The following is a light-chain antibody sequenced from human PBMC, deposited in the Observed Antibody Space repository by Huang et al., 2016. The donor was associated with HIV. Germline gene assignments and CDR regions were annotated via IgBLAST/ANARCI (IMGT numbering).Light chain of an antibody. CDR2: GAS. Sequence: EIVMTQSPATLSVSPGERATLSGRASESIGTKLAWFQQKPGPAPRLLIHGASTRATGIPARFSGSGSGTEFTLTITSLQSEDFAVYYCQQYNNWRTFGQGTRVEV. CDR3: QQYNNWRT. CDR1: ESIGTK. V-gene: IGKV3-15*01. J-gene: IGKJ1*01.